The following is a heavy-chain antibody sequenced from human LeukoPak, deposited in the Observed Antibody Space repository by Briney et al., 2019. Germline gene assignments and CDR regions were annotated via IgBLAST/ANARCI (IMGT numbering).Heavy chain of an antibody. CDR1: GGSFSGYY. V-gene: IGHV4-34*01. CDR2: INHSGST. D-gene: IGHD6-13*01. J-gene: IGHJ4*02. Sequence: PSETLSLTCAVYGGSFSGYYWSWIRQAPGKGLEWIGEINHSGSTNYNPSLKSRVTISVDTSKNQFSLKLSSVTAADTAVYYCASEYSSSWEEIWGQGTLVTVSS. CDR3: ASEYSSSWEEI.